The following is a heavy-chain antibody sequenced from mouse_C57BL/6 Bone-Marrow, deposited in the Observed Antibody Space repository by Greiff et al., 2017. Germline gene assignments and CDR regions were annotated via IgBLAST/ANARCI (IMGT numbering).Heavy chain of an antibody. CDR1: GFHIKDDY. D-gene: IGHD1-1*01. Sequence: EVQLQQSGAELVRPGASVKLSCTASGFHIKDDYMHWVKQRPEQGLEWIGWIDPENGDTEYASKFQGKAPITADTSSNTAYLQLSSLTSEDTAVYYCTPIATVVVHSWGPGTTLTVSS. V-gene: IGHV14-4*01. CDR3: TPIATVVVHS. CDR2: IDPENGDT. J-gene: IGHJ2*01.